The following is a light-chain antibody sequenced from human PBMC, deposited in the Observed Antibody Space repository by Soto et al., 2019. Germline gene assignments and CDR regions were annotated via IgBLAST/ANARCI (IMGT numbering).Light chain of an antibody. J-gene: IGKJ1*01. V-gene: IGKV3D-15*01. CDR2: GAS. CDR3: QHYGGRWT. Sequence: EIVLQQSPATLSVSPGESGTLSCRASQSISSNLAWYQQKPGQSPRLLIYGASTRATGIPARFSGSGSETDFTLTITSLEPEDFAVYYCQHYGGRWTVGQGNKVDIK. CDR1: QSISSN.